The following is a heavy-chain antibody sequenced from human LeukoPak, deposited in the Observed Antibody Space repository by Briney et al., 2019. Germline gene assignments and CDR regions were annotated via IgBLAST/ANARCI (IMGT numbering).Heavy chain of an antibody. Sequence: SETLSLTCTVSGGFISSNSAYWSWIRQPPGKALEWIGNIYYSGTTYYNPSLQSRVTISVDTSKNQFSLKLSSVTAADTAVYYCARGRGSGWSFNYFDYWGQGTLVTVSS. D-gene: IGHD6-19*01. J-gene: IGHJ4*02. V-gene: IGHV4-39*07. CDR2: IYYSGTT. CDR3: ARGRGSGWSFNYFDY. CDR1: GGFISSNSAY.